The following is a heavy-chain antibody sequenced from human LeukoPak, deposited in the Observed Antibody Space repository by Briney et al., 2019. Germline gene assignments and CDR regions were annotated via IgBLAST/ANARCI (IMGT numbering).Heavy chain of an antibody. CDR2: INTDGTVT. CDR3: ATKQWLAPPPDS. CDR1: GFTFSKYW. J-gene: IGHJ4*02. V-gene: IGHV3-74*01. Sequence: GGSLRLSCAASGFTFSKYWMLWVRQAPGKGVESVSRINTDGTVTTYADSVKGRFTVSRDNADNTMFLQMNSVRDEDTAVYYCATKQWLAPPPDSWGQGTPVTVSS. D-gene: IGHD6-19*01.